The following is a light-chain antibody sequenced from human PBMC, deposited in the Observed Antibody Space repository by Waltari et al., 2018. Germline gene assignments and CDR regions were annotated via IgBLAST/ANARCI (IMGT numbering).Light chain of an antibody. CDR3: CSYIGDSAWV. V-gene: IGLV2-23*02. Sequence: QSALTQPASVSGSPRPSITISCTGTSSDIGYYNLFSWYQQDPGKAPKVIIYEVNKRPSGVSNRFSGSKSGNTASLTISGLQAEDEADYYCCSYIGDSAWVFGGGTKVTVL. J-gene: IGLJ3*02. CDR2: EVN. CDR1: SSDIGYYNL.